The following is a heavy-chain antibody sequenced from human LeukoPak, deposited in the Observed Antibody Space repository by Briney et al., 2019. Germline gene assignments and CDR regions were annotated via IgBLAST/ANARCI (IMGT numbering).Heavy chain of an antibody. Sequence: GGSLRLSCAPSGFTFSSSAMSWVCQAPGTGLEWVSTIRGSGGSTYYADSVKGRFTISRDNSKNTLYLQMNSLRAEDTAVYYCAKDLVNSYYDSSGYYDYWGQGTLVTVSS. D-gene: IGHD3-22*01. CDR3: AKDLVNSYYDSSGYYDY. J-gene: IGHJ4*02. CDR2: IRGSGGST. CDR1: GFTFSSSA. V-gene: IGHV3-23*01.